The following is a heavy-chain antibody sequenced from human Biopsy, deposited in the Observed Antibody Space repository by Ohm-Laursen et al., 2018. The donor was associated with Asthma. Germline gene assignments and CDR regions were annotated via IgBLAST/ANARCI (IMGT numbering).Heavy chain of an antibody. CDR1: GDSFSNYA. CDR3: ARGYSGSDRIVYYYSGLEV. Sequence: SSVKVSCNASGDSFSNYAISWVRQAPGQGLEWMGGLIPVLGTPDHAQMFEGRVTITADESTSTAYTELSSLSSGDTAVYYCARGYSGSDRIVYYYSGLEVWAKGPRSPSL. J-gene: IGHJ6*02. V-gene: IGHV1-69*01. D-gene: IGHD5-12*01. CDR2: LIPVLGTP.